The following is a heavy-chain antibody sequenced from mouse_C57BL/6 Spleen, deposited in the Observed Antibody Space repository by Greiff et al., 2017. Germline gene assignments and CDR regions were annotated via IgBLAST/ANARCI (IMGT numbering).Heavy chain of an antibody. CDR1: GFTFSNYW. Sequence: DVHLVESGGGLVQPGGSMKLSCVASGFTFSNYWMNWVRQSPEKGLEWVAQIRLKSDNYATHYAESVKGRFTISRDDSKSSVYLQMNNLRAEDTGIYYCTGESLLGEIDFDYWGQGTTLTVSS. J-gene: IGHJ2*01. D-gene: IGHD1-1*01. CDR3: TGESLLGEIDFDY. CDR2: IRLKSDNYAT. V-gene: IGHV6-3*01.